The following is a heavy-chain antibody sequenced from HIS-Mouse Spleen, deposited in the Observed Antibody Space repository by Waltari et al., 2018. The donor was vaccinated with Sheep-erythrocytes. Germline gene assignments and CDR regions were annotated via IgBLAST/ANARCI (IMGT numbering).Heavy chain of an antibody. D-gene: IGHD2-2*01. Sequence: EVQLVESGGGLVQPGRSLRLSCAACGFSLVAYARHWFRHAPGKGLEWVSGISWNSGSIGYADSVKGRFTISRDNAKNSLYLQMNSLRAEDTALYYCAKDISRNIVVVPAAVGDYWGQGTLVTVSS. CDR2: ISWNSGSI. V-gene: IGHV3-9*01. J-gene: IGHJ4*02. CDR1: GFSLVAYA. CDR3: AKDISRNIVVVPAAVGDY.